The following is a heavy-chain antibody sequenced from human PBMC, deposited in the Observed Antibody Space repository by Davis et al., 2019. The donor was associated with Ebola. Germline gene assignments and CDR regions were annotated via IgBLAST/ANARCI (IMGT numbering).Heavy chain of an antibody. CDR3: AREGKYRDESRTFDY. D-gene: IGHD2-2*01. CDR1: EFTFSSYA. Sequence: ESLKISCAASEFTFSSYAMSWVRQAPGKGLEWVSEISGSGGSTNYADSVKGRFTISRDNSKNTLYLQMNSLRDEDTAVYYCAREGKYRDESRTFDYWGQGTLVTVSS. J-gene: IGHJ4*02. V-gene: IGHV3-23*01. CDR2: ISGSGGST.